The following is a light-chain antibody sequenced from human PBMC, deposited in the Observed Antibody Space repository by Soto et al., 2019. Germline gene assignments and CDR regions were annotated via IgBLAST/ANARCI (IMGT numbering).Light chain of an antibody. J-gene: IGLJ2*01. Sequence: QSALTQPASVSGSPGQSITISCTGTSSDVGGYNYVSWYQQHPGKAPKLMIYEVSNRPSGVSNRFSGSKSGNTASLTISGLQAEDEADYYCLLYYGGARVFGGGTKLTVL. CDR2: EVS. CDR3: LLYYGGARV. CDR1: SSDVGGYNY. V-gene: IGLV2-14*01.